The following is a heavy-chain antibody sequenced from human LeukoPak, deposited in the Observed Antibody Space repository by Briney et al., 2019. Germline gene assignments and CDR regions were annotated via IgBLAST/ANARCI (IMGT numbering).Heavy chain of an antibody. Sequence: GWSVRLSCPASGFIFICYGMHWLRQAPGRGLEWVAVISYDGSNKYYADSVKGGFTISRDNPENTLYLQMNSLRAEDTAVYYCAKDSSSWYYWFDPLGQGTMVTVSS. J-gene: IGHJ5*02. D-gene: IGHD6-13*01. CDR1: GFIFICYG. V-gene: IGHV3-30*18. CDR2: ISYDGSNK. CDR3: AKDSSSWYYWFDP.